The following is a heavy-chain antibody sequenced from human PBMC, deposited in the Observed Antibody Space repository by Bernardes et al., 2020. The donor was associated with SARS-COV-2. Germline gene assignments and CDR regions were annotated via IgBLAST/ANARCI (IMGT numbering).Heavy chain of an antibody. D-gene: IGHD6-13*01. CDR3: ARDVSSSWPGYYYYYYGMNV. CDR1: GFTFSRYW. J-gene: IGHJ6*04. CDR2: IKQDGSEK. Sequence: GYLSPTSAAAGFTFSRYWMSWVRPAPGKGLEWVANIKQDGSEKYYVDSVKGRFTISRDNAKNSLYLQMNSLRSEDTAVYYCARDVSSSWPGYYYYYYGMNVWREGTTITVSS. V-gene: IGHV3-7*03.